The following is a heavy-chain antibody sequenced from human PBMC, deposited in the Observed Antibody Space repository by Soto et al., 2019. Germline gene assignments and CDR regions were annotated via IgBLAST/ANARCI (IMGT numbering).Heavy chain of an antibody. J-gene: IGHJ4*01. Sequence: PGGSLRLSCAASGLTFNDYYMTWIRQAPGKGLEWVSFISSSSSYTNYADSVRGRFTISRDNAKNSLYLQMNSLRAEDTAVYYCETGGRSLINFDYWGQGTLVTVS. D-gene: IGHD3-16*01. CDR2: ISSSSSYT. CDR3: ETGGRSLINFDY. V-gene: IGHV3-11*06. CDR1: GLTFNDYY.